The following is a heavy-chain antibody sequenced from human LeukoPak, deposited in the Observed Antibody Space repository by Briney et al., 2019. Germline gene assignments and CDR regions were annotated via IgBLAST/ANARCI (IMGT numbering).Heavy chain of an antibody. CDR3: ATTSNSGSCWLNYFDY. CDR1: GGSFSGYY. CDR2: INRSGST. Sequence: SETLSLTCAVYGGSFSGYYWSWIRQPPGKGLEWIGEINRSGSTNYNPSLKSRVTISVDTSKNQFSLKLSSVTAADTAVYYCATTSNSGSCWLNYFDYWGQGTLVTVSS. V-gene: IGHV4-34*01. D-gene: IGHD1-26*01. J-gene: IGHJ4*02.